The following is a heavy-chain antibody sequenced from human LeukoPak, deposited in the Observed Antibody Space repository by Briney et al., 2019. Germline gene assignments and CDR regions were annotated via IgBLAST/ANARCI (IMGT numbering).Heavy chain of an antibody. CDR1: GFTLSSYA. J-gene: IGHJ4*02. CDR3: AKDTARGSGSYSYFDY. CDR2: ISGSGDRI. Sequence: PGGSLRLSCAASGFTLSSYAMSWVRQAPGKGLEWVSGISGSGDRIYYADSVKGRFTISRDNSKNTLYLQMNSLRAEDTAVYFCAKDTARGSGSYSYFDYWGQGTLVTVSS. D-gene: IGHD1-26*01. V-gene: IGHV3-23*01.